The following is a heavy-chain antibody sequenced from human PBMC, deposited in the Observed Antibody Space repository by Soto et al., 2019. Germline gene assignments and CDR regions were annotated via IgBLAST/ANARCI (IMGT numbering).Heavy chain of an antibody. CDR2: IKSKTDGGTT. CDR3: TLYYYDSSGYYYFDY. V-gene: IGHV3-15*01. CDR1: GFTFSNAW. D-gene: IGHD3-22*01. J-gene: IGHJ4*02. Sequence: GGSLRLSCAASGFTFSNAWMSWVRQAPGKGLEWVGRIKSKTDGGTTDYAAPVKGRFTISRDDSKNTLYLQMNSLKTEDTAVYYCTLYYYDSSGYYYFDYWGQGTLVTVSS.